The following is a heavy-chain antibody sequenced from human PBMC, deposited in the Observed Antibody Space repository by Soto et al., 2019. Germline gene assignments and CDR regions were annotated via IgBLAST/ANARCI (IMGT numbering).Heavy chain of an antibody. Sequence: PGGSLRLSCAASEFTFSNYAMSWVRQAPGKGLEWVSAISYGGGTTYYADSVKGRFTISRDNSKNTLYLQMNSLRAEDTAVYYCARIVVVQYYFDYWGQGTLVTVSS. J-gene: IGHJ4*02. V-gene: IGHV3-23*01. CDR2: ISYGGGTT. CDR3: ARIVVVQYYFDY. CDR1: EFTFSNYA. D-gene: IGHD3-22*01.